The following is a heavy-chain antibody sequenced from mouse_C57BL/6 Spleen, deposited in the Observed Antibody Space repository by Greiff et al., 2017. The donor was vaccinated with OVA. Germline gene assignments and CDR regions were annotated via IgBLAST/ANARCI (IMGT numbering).Heavy chain of an antibody. CDR1: GYTFTSYW. D-gene: IGHD1-1*01. Sequence: VKLQQPGAELVRPGSSVKLSCKASGYTFTSYWMDWVKQRPGQGLEWIGNIYPSDSETHYNQKFKDKATLTVDKSSSTAYMQLSSLTSEDSAVYYCARPYYYGSSDYAMDYWGQGTSVTVFS. CDR3: ARPYYYGSSDYAMDY. V-gene: IGHV1-61*01. CDR2: IYPSDSET. J-gene: IGHJ4*01.